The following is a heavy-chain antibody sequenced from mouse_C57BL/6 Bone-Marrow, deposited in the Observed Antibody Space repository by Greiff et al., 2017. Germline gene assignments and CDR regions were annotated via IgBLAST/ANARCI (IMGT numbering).Heavy chain of an antibody. Sequence: VQLQQSGAELVKPGASVKLSCKASGYTFTSYWMQWVKQRPGQGLEWIGEIDPSDSYTNYNQKFKGKATLTVDTSSSTAYMQLSSLTSEDSAVYYCARGIYYDLDYWGQGTTLTVSS. D-gene: IGHD2-4*01. CDR2: IDPSDSYT. CDR3: ARGIYYDLDY. J-gene: IGHJ2*01. V-gene: IGHV1-50*01. CDR1: GYTFTSYW.